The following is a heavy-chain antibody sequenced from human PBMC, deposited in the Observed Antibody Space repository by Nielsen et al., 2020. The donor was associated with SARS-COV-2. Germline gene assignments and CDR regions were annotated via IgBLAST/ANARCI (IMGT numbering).Heavy chain of an antibody. D-gene: IGHD3-22*01. J-gene: IGHJ4*02. V-gene: IGHV4-39*01. CDR2: TYYSGST. Sequence: WIRQPPGKGLEWIGSTYYSGSTYYNPSLKSRVTISVDTSKNQFSLKLSSVTAADTAVYYCARWLVITRVVIHWGQGTLVTVSS. CDR3: ARWLVITRVVIH.